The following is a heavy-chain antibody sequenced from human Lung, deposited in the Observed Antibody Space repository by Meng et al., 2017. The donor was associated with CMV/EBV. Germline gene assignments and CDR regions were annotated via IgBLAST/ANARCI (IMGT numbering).Heavy chain of an antibody. CDR1: GFTFSTYD. CDR3: AIARSPTHFDY. V-gene: IGHV3-13*01. J-gene: IGHJ4*02. Sequence: GGSXRLSCTASGFTFSTYDFHWVRQPTGKGLEWVSSIGTVGDTYPIGSVKGRFIISREDAKNSVYLQMNGLRDGDTGLYCCAIARSPTHFDYWGQGALVTVSS. CDR2: IGTVGDT.